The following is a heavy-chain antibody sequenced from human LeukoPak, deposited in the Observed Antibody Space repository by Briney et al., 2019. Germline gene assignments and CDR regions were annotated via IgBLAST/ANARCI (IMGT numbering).Heavy chain of an antibody. D-gene: IGHD6-13*01. CDR2: TYYRSKWYN. J-gene: IGHJ6*02. Sequence: SQTLSLTCAISGDSVSSNSAAWNWIRQSPSRGLEWLGRTYYRSKWYNDYAVSVKSRITINPDTSKNQFSLQLNSVTPEDTAVYYCARGRRRSSSWYYYYYGMDVWGHGTLVTVSS. CDR3: ARGRRRSSSWYYYYYGMDV. V-gene: IGHV6-1*01. CDR1: GDSVSSNSAA.